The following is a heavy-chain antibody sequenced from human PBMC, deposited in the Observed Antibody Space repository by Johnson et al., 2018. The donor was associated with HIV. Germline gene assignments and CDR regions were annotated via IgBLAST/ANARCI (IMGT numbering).Heavy chain of an antibody. V-gene: IGHV3-11*01. D-gene: IGHD3-16*01. Sequence: QVQLVESGGGLVQPGGSLRLSCATSGFTFSDYYMSWIRQAPGKGLEWVSYITSSGTTIYYADSLKGRFTISRDNAKNSLYLQINSLRVEDSAFYYCVRDMGEVLGPYDAFDIGGQGTMVTVSS. J-gene: IGHJ3*02. CDR3: VRDMGEVLGPYDAFDI. CDR1: GFTFSDYY. CDR2: ITSSGTTI.